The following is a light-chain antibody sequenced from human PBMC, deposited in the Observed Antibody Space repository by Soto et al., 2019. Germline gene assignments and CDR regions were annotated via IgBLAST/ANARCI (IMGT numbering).Light chain of an antibody. Sequence: EIVLTQSPGALSLSPGERATLSCRASQSVSSSYLAWYQHKPGQAPRLLIYGASTRATGIPDRFSGSGYGTDFTLTISRLEPEDFAVYYCQQYSASPRTFGQGTKVDI. J-gene: IGKJ1*01. CDR3: QQYSASPRT. V-gene: IGKV3-20*01. CDR2: GAS. CDR1: QSVSSSY.